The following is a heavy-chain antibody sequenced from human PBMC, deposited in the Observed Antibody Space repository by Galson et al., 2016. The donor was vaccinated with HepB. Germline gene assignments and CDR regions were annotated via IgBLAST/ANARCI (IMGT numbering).Heavy chain of an antibody. D-gene: IGHD3-9*01. J-gene: IGHJ6*02. CDR1: GGSVSSGDYY. CDR3: ARDEILTGYDYYGMDV. CDR2: IYYSGSS. V-gene: IGHV4-61*08. Sequence: SETLSLTCTVSGGSVSSGDYYWSWIRQPPGKGLEWIGYIYYSGSSNYNPSHMSRVTISIDTSKNQFSLKLSSVTAADTAVYYCARDEILTGYDYYGMDVWGQGTTVTVSS.